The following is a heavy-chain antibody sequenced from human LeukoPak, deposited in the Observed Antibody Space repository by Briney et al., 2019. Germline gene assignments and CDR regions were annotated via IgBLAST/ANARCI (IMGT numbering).Heavy chain of an antibody. CDR1: GGSISSYY. Sequence: SETLSLTCTVSGGSISSYYWSWIRQPPGKGLEWIGYIYYSGRTNYNPSLKSRVTIPVDTSKNQFSLKLSSVTAADTAVYYRARIQLDAFDIWGQGTMVTVSS. CDR2: IYYSGRT. V-gene: IGHV4-59*08. CDR3: ARIQLDAFDI. D-gene: IGHD2-2*01. J-gene: IGHJ3*02.